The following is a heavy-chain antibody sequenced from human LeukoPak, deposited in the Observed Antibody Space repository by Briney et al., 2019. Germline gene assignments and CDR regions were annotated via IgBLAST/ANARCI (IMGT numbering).Heavy chain of an antibody. CDR3: ARLRWIAAADLYYFDY. V-gene: IGHV4-39*01. Sequence: PSETLSLTCTVSGGSISSSSYYWGWIRQPPGKGLEWIGSIYYSGRTYYNPSLKSRVTISVDTSKNQFSLKLSSVTAADTAVYYCARLRWIAAADLYYFDYWGQGTLVTVSS. J-gene: IGHJ4*02. D-gene: IGHD6-13*01. CDR1: GGSISSSSYY. CDR2: IYYSGRT.